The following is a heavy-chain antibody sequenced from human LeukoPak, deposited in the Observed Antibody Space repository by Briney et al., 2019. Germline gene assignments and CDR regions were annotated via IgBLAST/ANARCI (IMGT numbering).Heavy chain of an antibody. V-gene: IGHV3-30-3*01. D-gene: IGHD3/OR15-3a*01. CDR3: ARDRTAASWSGSFDY. CDR1: GFTFSNYA. CDR2: MSYDGSNK. Sequence: GGSLRLSCAASGFTFSNYAMHWVRQAPGKGLEWVAVMSYDGSNKYYADSVKGRFTISRDNSKDTLYLQMSSLRTEDTAVCYCARDRTAASWSGSFDYWGQGTLVTVSS. J-gene: IGHJ4*02.